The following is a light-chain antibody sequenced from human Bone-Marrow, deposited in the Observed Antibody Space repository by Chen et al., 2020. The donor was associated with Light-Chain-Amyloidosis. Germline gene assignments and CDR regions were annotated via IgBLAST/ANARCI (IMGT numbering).Light chain of an antibody. J-gene: IGLJ2*01. V-gene: IGLV3-25*03. CDR1: DLPTKY. Sequence: SYELTQPPSVSVSPGQTARITCSGDDLPTKYAYWYQQKPGQAPVLVIHRDTGRPSGISERFSGSGSGTTATLTISGVKAEDEADYHCQSADSSGTYEVIFGGGTKLTVL. CDR3: QSADSSGTYEVI. CDR2: RDT.